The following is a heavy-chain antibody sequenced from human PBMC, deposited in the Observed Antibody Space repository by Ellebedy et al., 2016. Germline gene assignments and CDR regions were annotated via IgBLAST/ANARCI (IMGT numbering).Heavy chain of an antibody. CDR1: GFSVSNTY. CDR2: TSPGGTM. V-gene: IGHV3-53*01. CDR3: VKSGHSYAWSN. Sequence: GGSLRLSCAASGFSVSNTYMGWVRQAPGKGLEWVSMTSPGGTMHYADYVRGRFTISRDNSKNTLYLQMNSLTADDTAVYFCVKSGHSYAWSNWGQGTLVTVSS. J-gene: IGHJ4*02. D-gene: IGHD5-18*01.